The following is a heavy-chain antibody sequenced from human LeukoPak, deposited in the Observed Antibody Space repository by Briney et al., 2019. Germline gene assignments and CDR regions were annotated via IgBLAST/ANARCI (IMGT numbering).Heavy chain of an antibody. V-gene: IGHV3-43D*03. CDR1: GFMFVDYA. CDR2: ITWDGGGT. Sequence: GGSLRLSCAASGFMFVDYAMHWVRQAPGKGLEWVSVITWDGGGTHYADFVKGRFIISRDNSRNSLYLGMNSLRPEDSALYYCVKSYTSTWYQGFFEVWGQGTLVTVSS. D-gene: IGHD2-2*02. J-gene: IGHJ4*02. CDR3: VKSYTSTWYQGFFEV.